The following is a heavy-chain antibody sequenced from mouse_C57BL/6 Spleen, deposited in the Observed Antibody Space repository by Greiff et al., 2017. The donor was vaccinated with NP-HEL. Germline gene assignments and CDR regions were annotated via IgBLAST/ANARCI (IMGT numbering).Heavy chain of an antibody. J-gene: IGHJ1*03. V-gene: IGHV2-5*01. CDR3: AKNYYGSSPWYFDV. CDR1: GFSLTSYG. D-gene: IGHD1-1*01. CDR2: IWRGGST. Sequence: QVQLKESGPGLVQPSQSLSITCTVSGFSLTSYGVHWVRQSPGKGLEWLGVIWRGGSTDYNAAFMSRLSITKDNSKSQVFFKMNSLQADDTAIYYCAKNYYGSSPWYFDVWGTGTTVTVSS.